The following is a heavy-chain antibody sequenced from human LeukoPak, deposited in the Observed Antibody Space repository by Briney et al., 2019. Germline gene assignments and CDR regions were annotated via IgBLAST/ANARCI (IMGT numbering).Heavy chain of an antibody. V-gene: IGHV3-23*01. CDR3: AKRSGHNYGYFDY. Sequence: GVSVRLSCAASVFSFIRFSMGWLRQTPGMGLKGVAAITDSGSVTDYAESVKGRFTISRDNSKNTLYLQMNSLRGEDTAVYYCAKRSGHNYGYFDYWGQGVLVTVSS. J-gene: IGHJ4*02. CDR2: ITDSGSVT. D-gene: IGHD5-18*01. CDR1: VFSFIRFS.